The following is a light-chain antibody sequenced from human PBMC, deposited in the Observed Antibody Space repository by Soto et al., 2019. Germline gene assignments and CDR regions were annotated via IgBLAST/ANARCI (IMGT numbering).Light chain of an antibody. CDR1: QDISNY. V-gene: IGKV1-33*01. J-gene: IGKJ2*01. CDR3: QQYDNLPYT. Sequence: DIQMTQSPSSLSASVGDRVTITCQASQDISNYLNWYQQKPGKAPKLLIYDASNLETGVPSRFSGSGSGTDFTFTISSLQPEDIATYYCQQYDNLPYTFGQETTLEIK. CDR2: DAS.